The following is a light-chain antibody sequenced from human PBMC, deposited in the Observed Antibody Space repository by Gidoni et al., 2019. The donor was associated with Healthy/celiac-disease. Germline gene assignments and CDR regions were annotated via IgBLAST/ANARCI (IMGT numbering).Light chain of an antibody. Sequence: SLSPGERATLSCRASQSVSSSYLAWYQQQPGQAPRLLIYGASSRATGTPDRFSGSGSGTDFTLTISRLEPEDFAVYYCQQYGSSPPYTFGQGTRLEIK. CDR3: QQYGSSPPYT. CDR2: GAS. CDR1: QSVSSSY. V-gene: IGKV3-20*01. J-gene: IGKJ2*01.